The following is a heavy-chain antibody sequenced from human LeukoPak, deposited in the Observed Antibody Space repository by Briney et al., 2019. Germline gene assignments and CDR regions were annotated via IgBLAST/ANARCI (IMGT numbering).Heavy chain of an antibody. CDR1: GFTLSNYA. D-gene: IGHD3-9*01. CDR3: AKQATGNYGIYDY. V-gene: IGHV3-23*01. Sequence: PGGSLRLSCVASGFTLSNYAMTWVRQAPGKGVECVSLINGSGGSTHYVDSVKGRFTTARDNSKNTLYLQMNSLRAEDTAVYYCAKQATGNYGIYDYWGQGTLVTVSS. CDR2: INGSGGST. J-gene: IGHJ4*02.